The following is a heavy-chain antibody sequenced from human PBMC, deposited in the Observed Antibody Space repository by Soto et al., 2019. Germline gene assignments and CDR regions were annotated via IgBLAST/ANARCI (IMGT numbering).Heavy chain of an antibody. Sequence: QVQLVESGGGVVQPGRSLRLSCAASGFTFTPYGMHWVRQAPGKGLEWVAVISYDGSNKYYADSVKGRFTISRDNSKNTLYLQMNSLRAEATALYYCAKGARVVAASPTDYWGQGTLVTVSS. CDR2: ISYDGSNK. CDR1: GFTFTPYG. D-gene: IGHD2-15*01. V-gene: IGHV3-30*18. CDR3: AKGARVVAASPTDY. J-gene: IGHJ4*02.